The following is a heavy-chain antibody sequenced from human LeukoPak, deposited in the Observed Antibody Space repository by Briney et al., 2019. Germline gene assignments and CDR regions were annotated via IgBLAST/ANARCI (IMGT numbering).Heavy chain of an antibody. V-gene: IGHV3-11*05. J-gene: IGHJ5*02. CDR2: ISSSSSYT. CDR3: ARDLAVTTVTTFGWFDP. D-gene: IGHD4-17*01. Sequence: GGSLRLSCAASGFTFSDYYMCWIRQAPGKGLEWVSYISSSSSYTNYADSVKGRFTISRDNAKNSLYLQMNSLRAEDTAVYYCARDLAVTTVTTFGWFDPWGQGTLVTVSS. CDR1: GFTFSDYY.